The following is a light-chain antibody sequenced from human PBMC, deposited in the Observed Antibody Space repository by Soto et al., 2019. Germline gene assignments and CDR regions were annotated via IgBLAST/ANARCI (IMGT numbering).Light chain of an antibody. Sequence: DFVMTQSPLSLPVTLGEPASISCRSIQCLVYSDGNTYLNWFQQRPGQSPRRXXYKVSNWDSGVPDRFSGSGSGTDFTLTISGLQPEDSATYYCQESRSALWGTCGQGTKVDIK. CDR3: QESRSALWGT. CDR1: QCLVYSDGNTY. CDR2: KVS. V-gene: IGKV2D-30*01. J-gene: IGKJ1*01.